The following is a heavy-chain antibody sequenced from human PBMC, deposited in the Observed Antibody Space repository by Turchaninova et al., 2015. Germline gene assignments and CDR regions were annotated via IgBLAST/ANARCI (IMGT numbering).Heavy chain of an antibody. V-gene: IGHV3-33*01. Sequence: QVQLVESGGGVVQPGRSLRLSCTASGYTFSSHGMLWFRQAPGKGLEWVAALWYDGSKKSYPDSVKGRFTISRDDSKGTLFLQMNSLRADDTGLYYCARDISHYSMDVWGQGTTVTVSS. CDR1: GYTFSSHG. J-gene: IGHJ6*02. CDR3: ARDISHYSMDV. D-gene: IGHD3-3*02. CDR2: LWYDGSKK.